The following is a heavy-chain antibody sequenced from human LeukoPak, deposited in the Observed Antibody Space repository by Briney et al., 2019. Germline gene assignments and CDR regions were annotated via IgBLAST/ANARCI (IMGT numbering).Heavy chain of an antibody. V-gene: IGHV1-2*02. Sequence: ASVKVSCKASGYMFAAYWVRQSPGLGLEWLGWINPNSGGTNYAQRFQARVTMTSDTSTSTAYLKLNGLRSDDTTAYFCARLNSGNLRGILYWGQGSLVTVSS. CDR3: ARLNSGNLRGILY. CDR1: GYMFAAY. J-gene: IGHJ4*02. D-gene: IGHD3-10*01. CDR2: INPNSGGT.